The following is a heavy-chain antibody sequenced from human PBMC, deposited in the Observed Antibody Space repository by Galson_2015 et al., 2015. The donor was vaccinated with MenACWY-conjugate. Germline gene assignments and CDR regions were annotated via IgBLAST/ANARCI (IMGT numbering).Heavy chain of an antibody. J-gene: IGHJ6*03. CDR1: GFTFSNSA. D-gene: IGHD3-16*01. V-gene: IGHV3-23*01. Sequence: SLRLSCAASGFTFSNSAMNWVRQAPGKGLEWVSGIRTITGSTYYADSVKGRFTISRDQSENTLNLQMNSLRADDTAVYFCARGGSASNVYYLVDVWGKGTTVTVSS. CDR3: ARGGSASNVYYLVDV. CDR2: IRTITGST.